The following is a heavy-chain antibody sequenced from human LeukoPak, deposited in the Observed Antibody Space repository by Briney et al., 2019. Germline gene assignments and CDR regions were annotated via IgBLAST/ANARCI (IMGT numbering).Heavy chain of an antibody. CDR3: ARSGTTVTTTRAEYFQH. V-gene: IGHV1-18*01. CDR2: ISAYNGNA. CDR1: GYTFTSYG. J-gene: IGHJ1*01. D-gene: IGHD4-11*01. Sequence: ASVKVSCKASGYTFTSYGISWVRQAPGQGLEWMGWISAYNGNANYAQKLQGRVTMTTDTSTSTAYMELRSLRSDDTAVYYCARSGTTVTTTRAEYFQHWGQGTLVTVSS.